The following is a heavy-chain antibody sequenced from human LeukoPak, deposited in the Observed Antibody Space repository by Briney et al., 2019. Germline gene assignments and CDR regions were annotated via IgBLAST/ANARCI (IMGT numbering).Heavy chain of an antibody. J-gene: IGHJ5*02. CDR2: IYPGDSDT. D-gene: IGHD3-10*01. V-gene: IGHV5-51*01. CDR1: GYSFTSYW. CDR3: ARHSGSGSYYNWFDP. Sequence: GESLKTSCKGSGYSFTSYWIGWVRQMPGKGLEWMGIIYPGDSDTRYSPSFQGQVTISADKSISTAYLQWSSLKASDTAMYYCARHSGSGSYYNWFDPWGQGTLVTVSS.